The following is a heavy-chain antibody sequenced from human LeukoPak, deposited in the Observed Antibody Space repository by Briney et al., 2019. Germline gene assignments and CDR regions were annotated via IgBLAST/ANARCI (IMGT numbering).Heavy chain of an antibody. V-gene: IGHV3-53*01. D-gene: IGHD6-13*01. CDR1: GFTVSNNY. CDR2: IYSGGST. J-gene: IGHJ4*02. Sequence: GGSLRLSCKASGFTVSNNYMNWVLQAPGKGLEWVALIYSGGSTQYADSVKGRFTISRDNSRNTLYLQMSSLRVEDTAVYYCARDPPGIAASVSGGWGQGILVTVSS. CDR3: ARDPPGIAASVSGG.